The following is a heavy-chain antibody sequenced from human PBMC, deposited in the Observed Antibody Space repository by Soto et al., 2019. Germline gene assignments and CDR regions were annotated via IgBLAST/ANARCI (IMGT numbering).Heavy chain of an antibody. CDR2: INHSGST. CDR3: SRGRTETIFGVVTVTYYYYMDV. D-gene: IGHD3-3*01. V-gene: IGHV4-34*01. CDR1: GGSFSGYY. Sequence: PSETLSLTCAVYGGSFSGYYWSWIRQPPGKGLEWIGEINHSGSTNYNPSLKSRVTISVDTSKNQFSLKLSSVTAADTAVYYCSRGRTETIFGVVTVTYYYYMDVWCKGTTVTV. J-gene: IGHJ6*03.